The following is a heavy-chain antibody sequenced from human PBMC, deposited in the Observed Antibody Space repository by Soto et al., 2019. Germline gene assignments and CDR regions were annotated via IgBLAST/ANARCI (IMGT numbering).Heavy chain of an antibody. D-gene: IGHD3-10*01. CDR2: IDHSGST. V-gene: IGHV4-30-2*01. Sequence: QLQLQESGSGLVKPSQTLSLTCAVSGDSITSGGYSWSWIRQAPGKGLEWIGYIDHSGSTYYTPSLRSRVTFSVGRSKNQFSLRLRSVTAADAAVYYCALWTYNYFDPWGQGTLVTVSS. CDR3: ALWTYNYFDP. J-gene: IGHJ5*02. CDR1: GDSITSGGYS.